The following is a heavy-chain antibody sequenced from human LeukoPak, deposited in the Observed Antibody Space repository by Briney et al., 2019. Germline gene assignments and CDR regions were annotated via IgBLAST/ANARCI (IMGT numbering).Heavy chain of an antibody. V-gene: IGHV4-61*02. D-gene: IGHD6-13*01. CDR2: IYISGST. CDR3: ARGGGAAAGQKFDY. J-gene: IGHJ4*02. CDR1: GGSISSGSYY. Sequence: SETLSLTCTVSGGSISSGSYYWSWIRQPAGKGLEWIGRIYISGSTNYNPSLKSRVTISVDTSKNQFSLRLSSVTAADTAVYYCARGGGAAAGQKFDYWGQGTLVTVSS.